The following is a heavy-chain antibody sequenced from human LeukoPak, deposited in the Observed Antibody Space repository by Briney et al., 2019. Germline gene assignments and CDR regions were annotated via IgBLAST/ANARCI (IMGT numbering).Heavy chain of an antibody. J-gene: IGHJ4*02. Sequence: SETLSLTCTVSGGSISSHYWSWIRQPPGKGLEWIGYIYYSGSTNYNPSLKGRVAISVDTSKNQFSLKLSSVTAADTAVYYCARGGDFWSGYFVGTFDYWGQGTLVTVSS. D-gene: IGHD3-3*01. CDR3: ARGGDFWSGYFVGTFDY. CDR1: GGSISSHY. V-gene: IGHV4-59*11. CDR2: IYYSGST.